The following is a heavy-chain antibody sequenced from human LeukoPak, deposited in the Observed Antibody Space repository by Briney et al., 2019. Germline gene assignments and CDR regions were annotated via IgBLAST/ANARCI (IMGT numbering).Heavy chain of an antibody. V-gene: IGHV3-48*04. Sequence: KSGGSLRLSCAASGFTFSTYSMNWVRQAPGKGLEWVSFITSISRTIYYADSVKGRFTISRDNAKNSLYLQMNSLRAEDTAVYYCASLPWYYYGSGSYSFYYYMDVWGKGTTVTISS. CDR3: ASLPWYYYGSGSYSFYYYMDV. CDR1: GFTFSTYS. CDR2: ITSISRTI. D-gene: IGHD3-10*01. J-gene: IGHJ6*03.